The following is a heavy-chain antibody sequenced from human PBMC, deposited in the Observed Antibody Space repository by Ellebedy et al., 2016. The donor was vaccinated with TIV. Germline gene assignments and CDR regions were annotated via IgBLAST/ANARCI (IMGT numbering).Heavy chain of an antibody. D-gene: IGHD1-26*01. CDR1: GLSFASYG. CDR2: IWHDGSKK. J-gene: IGHJ6*02. V-gene: IGHV3-33*01. Sequence: PGGSLRLSCAASGLSFASYGMHWVRQAPGKGLEWVAVIWHDGSKKYYADSVKGRFTISRDNSENTLYLPVNSLRGEDTAVYYCARGLGGSYYYYYALDVWGQGTTVTVSS. CDR3: ARGLGGSYYYYYALDV.